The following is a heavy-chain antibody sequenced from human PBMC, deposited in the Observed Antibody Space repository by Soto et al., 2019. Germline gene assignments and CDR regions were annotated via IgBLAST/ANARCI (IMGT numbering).Heavy chain of an antibody. D-gene: IGHD6-13*01. CDR3: ARDTKNIAAAGYFDY. CDR1: GETFSSYT. V-gene: IGHV1-69*04. CDR2: IIPILGIA. Sequence: FPVKFACKASGETFSSYTISWVRQAPGQGLEWMGRIIPILGIANYAQKFQGRVTITADKSTSTAYMELSSLRSEDTAVYYCARDTKNIAAAGYFDYWGQGTLVTVSS. J-gene: IGHJ4*02.